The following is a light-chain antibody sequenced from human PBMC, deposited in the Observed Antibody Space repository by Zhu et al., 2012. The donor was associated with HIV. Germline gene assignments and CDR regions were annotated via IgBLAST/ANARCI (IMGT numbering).Light chain of an antibody. CDR3: HQYGSSPRT. Sequence: EIVLTQSPGTLSLSPGERATLSCRASQSVSSSYLAWYQQKPGQALRLLIYDASSRATGIPDRFSGSGSGTDFTLTISRLEPEDFAVYYCHQYGSSPRTFGQGTKVEIK. V-gene: IGKV3-20*01. CDR1: QSVSSSY. J-gene: IGKJ1*01. CDR2: DAS.